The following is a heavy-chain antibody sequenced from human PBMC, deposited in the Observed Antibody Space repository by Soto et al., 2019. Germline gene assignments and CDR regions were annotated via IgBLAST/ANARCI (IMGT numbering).Heavy chain of an antibody. Sequence: SATLSLTCSVSGESVSSGDYYWSWIRQPPGKGLEWIGHVYFSGSTNYIPSLKIRLTMSVDTSKNQVSLKLSSVTTADTAVYYCARGKADRSGFDYWGHVTLVTVSS. CDR2: VYFSGST. V-gene: IGHV4-61*08. CDR1: GESVSSGDYY. J-gene: IGHJ4*01. CDR3: ARGKADRSGFDY. D-gene: IGHD3-3*01.